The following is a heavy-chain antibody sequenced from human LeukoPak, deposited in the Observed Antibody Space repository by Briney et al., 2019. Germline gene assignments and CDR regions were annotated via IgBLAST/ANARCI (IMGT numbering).Heavy chain of an antibody. D-gene: IGHD3-3*01. V-gene: IGHV3-9*03. Sequence: GRSLRLSCAASGFTFDDYAMHWVRQAPGKGLEWVSGISWNSGSIGYADSVKGRFTISRDNAKNSLYLQMNSLRAEDMALYYCAKGPPGNDFWSGKHAFDIWGQGTMVTVSS. J-gene: IGHJ3*02. CDR2: ISWNSGSI. CDR1: GFTFDDYA. CDR3: AKGPPGNDFWSGKHAFDI.